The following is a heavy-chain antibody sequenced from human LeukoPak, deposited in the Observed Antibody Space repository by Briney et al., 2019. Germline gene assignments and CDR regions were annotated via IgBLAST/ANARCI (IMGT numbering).Heavy chain of an antibody. J-gene: IGHJ4*02. CDR3: TAKDN. CDR1: GFTFSSYA. V-gene: IGHV3-23*01. Sequence: PGGSLRLPCAASGFTFSSYAMSWVRQAPGKGLEWVSAISGSGGSTYYADSVKGRFTISRDNSKNTLYLQMDDLRADDSAVYFCTAKDNWGRGTMVTVSS. D-gene: IGHD2-21*02. CDR2: ISGSGGST.